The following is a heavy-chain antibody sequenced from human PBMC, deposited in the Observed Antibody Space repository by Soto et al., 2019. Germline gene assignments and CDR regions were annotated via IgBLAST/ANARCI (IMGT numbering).Heavy chain of an antibody. J-gene: IGHJ5*02. CDR2: ISSISSNI. D-gene: IGHD3-22*01. Sequence: GGSLRLSCAASGFTFDTYSMNWVRQAPGKGLEWVSYISSISSNIYYADSVKGRFTISRDNAKNSLYLQMNSLRAEDTAVYYCAREGLADYDSSGYPNWFDPWGQGTLVTVSS. CDR3: AREGLADYDSSGYPNWFDP. V-gene: IGHV3-48*01. CDR1: GFTFDTYS.